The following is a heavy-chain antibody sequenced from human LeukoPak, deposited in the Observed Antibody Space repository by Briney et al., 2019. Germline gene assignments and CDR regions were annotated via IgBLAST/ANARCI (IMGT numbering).Heavy chain of an antibody. D-gene: IGHD1-26*01. CDR2: ILPSGGIT. J-gene: IGHJ4*02. V-gene: IGHV1-46*01. CDR3: ARGTSGSYYS. CDR1: GYTFTSYY. Sequence: ASVKVSCKASGYTFTSYYIHWVRQAPGQGLEWLGVILPSGGITTYAQRFQGRVTLTRDMSTGTVYMELSSLRSEDTAVYYCARGTSGSYYSWGQGTLVIVSS.